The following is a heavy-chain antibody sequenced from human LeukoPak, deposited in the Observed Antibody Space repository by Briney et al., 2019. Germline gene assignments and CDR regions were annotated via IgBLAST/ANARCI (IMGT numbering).Heavy chain of an antibody. CDR2: VSSHGNDG. J-gene: IGHJ4*02. CDR3: PRDASNFNDFDY. Sequence: PGRSLRLSCAVSEFSFSHFAMHWVRQAPGKGLEWLAVVSSHGNDGYYADSVKGRFTISRDNSKSTLYLQIDSLRPDDTAIYYCPRDASNFNDFDYWGQGTLVTVSS. CDR1: EFSFSHFA. D-gene: IGHD5-24*01. V-gene: IGHV3-30*01.